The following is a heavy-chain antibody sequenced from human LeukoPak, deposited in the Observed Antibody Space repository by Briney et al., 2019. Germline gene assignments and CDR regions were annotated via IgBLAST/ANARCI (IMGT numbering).Heavy chain of an antibody. CDR1: GFTFSTYW. CDR2: IKSDGSDT. J-gene: IGHJ4*02. Sequence: NPGGSLRLSYAASGFTFSTYWMHWVRQAPGEGLVWVSRIKSDGSDTSYADSVKGRFTISRDNAKNTLYLQMNSLRAEDTAVYYCARGFWTGVEYWGQGALVTVSS. CDR3: ARGFWTGVEY. D-gene: IGHD3/OR15-3a*01. V-gene: IGHV3-74*01.